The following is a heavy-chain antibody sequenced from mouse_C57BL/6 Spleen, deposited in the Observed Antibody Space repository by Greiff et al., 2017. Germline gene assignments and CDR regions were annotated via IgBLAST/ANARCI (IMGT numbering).Heavy chain of an antibody. CDR3: ARTHYYGSRFDY. CDR2: INPSNGGT. D-gene: IGHD1-1*01. CDR1: GYTFTSYW. J-gene: IGHJ2*01. V-gene: IGHV1-53*01. Sequence: QVQLQQSGPELVKPGASVKISCKASGYTFTSYWMHWVKQRPGQGLEWIGNINPSNGGTNYNEKFKSKATLTVDKSSSTAYMQLSSLTSEDSAVYYCARTHYYGSRFDYWGQGTTLTVSS.